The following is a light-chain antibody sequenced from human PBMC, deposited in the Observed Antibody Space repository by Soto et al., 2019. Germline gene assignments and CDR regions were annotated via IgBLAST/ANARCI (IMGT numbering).Light chain of an antibody. Sequence: EIVLTQSPGTLSLSPGERATLSCRASQSVSSSYLAWFQQKPGQAPRLLIYDTSSRATGIPDRFSGSGSGTDFTLTISRLEPEDFAVYYCQQSGSSPWTFGQGTKVEIK. J-gene: IGKJ1*01. V-gene: IGKV3-20*01. CDR3: QQSGSSPWT. CDR2: DTS. CDR1: QSVSSSY.